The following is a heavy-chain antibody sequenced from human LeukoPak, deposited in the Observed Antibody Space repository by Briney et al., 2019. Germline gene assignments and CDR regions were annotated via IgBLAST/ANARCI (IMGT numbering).Heavy chain of an antibody. J-gene: IGHJ6*03. CDR1: GFTFSSYA. V-gene: IGHV3-23*01. CDR2: INDNGAGT. CDR3: AKGLRTGVGPYMGYHYYMDV. D-gene: IGHD3-16*01. Sequence: GGSLRLSCAASGFTFSSYAMSWVRQAPGKGLKWVSTINDNGAGTYYADFVKGRFTISRDNSYNTVSLQMNSLRDEDTGVYFCAKGLRTGVGPYMGYHYYMDVWGKGATVTVSS.